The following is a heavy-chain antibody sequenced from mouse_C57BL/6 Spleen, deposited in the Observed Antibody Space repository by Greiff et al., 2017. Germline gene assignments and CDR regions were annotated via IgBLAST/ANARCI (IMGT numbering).Heavy chain of an antibody. D-gene: IGHD2-2*01. CDR1: GYTFTSYW. CDR2: IDPSDSYT. J-gene: IGHJ3*01. CDR3: ARLGGYDGRDFAY. V-gene: IGHV1-59*01. Sequence: QVQLQQPGAELVRPGTSVKLSCKASGYTFTSYWMHWVKQRPGQGLEWIGVIDPSDSYTNYNQKFKGKATLTVDTSSSTAYMQLSSLTSEDSAVYYCARLGGYDGRDFAYWGQGTLVTVSA.